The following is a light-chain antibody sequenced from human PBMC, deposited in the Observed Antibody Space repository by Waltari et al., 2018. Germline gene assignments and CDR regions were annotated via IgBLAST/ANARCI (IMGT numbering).Light chain of an antibody. CDR3: SSYTSSSTWV. Sequence: QSALTQPASVSGSPGPSITISCTGTSSDAGGYNDVSWYQQHPGKAPKVMIYDVSKRPSGVSNRFSGSKSGNTASLTISGLQAEDEADYYCSSYTSSSTWVFGGGTKLTVL. V-gene: IGLV2-14*01. CDR2: DVS. J-gene: IGLJ3*02. CDR1: SSDAGGYND.